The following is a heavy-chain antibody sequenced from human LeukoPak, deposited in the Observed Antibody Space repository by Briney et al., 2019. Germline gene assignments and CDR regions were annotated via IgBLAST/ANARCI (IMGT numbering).Heavy chain of an antibody. V-gene: IGHV3-11*04. D-gene: IGHD1-26*01. Sequence: GGSLRLSCAASGFTFSGYYMSWIRQAPGKGLEWVSYISSSGSTIYYADSVKGRFTISRDNSKNTLYLQMNTLRAEDTAVYYCAKDLRQWELPYYFEDWGQGTLVTVSS. CDR3: AKDLRQWELPYYFED. CDR1: GFTFSGYY. J-gene: IGHJ4*02. CDR2: ISSSGSTI.